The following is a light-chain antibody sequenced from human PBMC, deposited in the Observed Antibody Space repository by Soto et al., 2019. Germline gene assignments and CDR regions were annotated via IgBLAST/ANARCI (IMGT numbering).Light chain of an antibody. V-gene: IGKV3-20*01. J-gene: IGKJ1*01. CDR2: GAS. Sequence: LTQSPGTLSLSPGESATLSCRTSQSVSSNYLAWYQQKLDQAPRLLIYGASIRATGIPDRFSGSGSGTDFTLTISRLEPEDFAVYYCHQYGSSVTWTFGQGTKVEIK. CDR1: QSVSSNY. CDR3: HQYGSSVTWT.